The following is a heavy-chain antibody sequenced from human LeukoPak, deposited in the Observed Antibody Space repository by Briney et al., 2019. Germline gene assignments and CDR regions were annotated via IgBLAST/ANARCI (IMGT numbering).Heavy chain of an antibody. CDR1: GYTFTGYY. J-gene: IGHJ3*02. CDR3: ARASVLRFLEWLLHDAFDI. CDR2: INPNSGGT. V-gene: IGHV1-2*02. Sequence: ASVKVSCKASGYTFTGYYTHWVRQAPGQGLEWMGWINPNSGGTNYAQKFQGRVTMTRDTSISTAYMELSRLRSDDTAVYYCARASVLRFLEWLLHDAFDIWGQGTMVTVSS. D-gene: IGHD3-3*01.